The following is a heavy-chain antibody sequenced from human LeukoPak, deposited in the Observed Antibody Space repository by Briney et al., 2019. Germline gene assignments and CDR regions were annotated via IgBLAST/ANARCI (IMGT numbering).Heavy chain of an antibody. CDR3: AKAGDYSYFDY. V-gene: IGHV3-23*01. Sequence: GGSLRLSCAASGFTFTYYAMNWVRQAPGKGLEWVSAISGSGSDGSTYYADPVKGRFTISRDNSKNTLYLQMNSLRAEDTAVYYCAKAGDYSYFDYWGQGTLVTVSS. D-gene: IGHD4-11*01. J-gene: IGHJ4*02. CDR1: GFTFTYYA. CDR2: ISGSGSDGST.